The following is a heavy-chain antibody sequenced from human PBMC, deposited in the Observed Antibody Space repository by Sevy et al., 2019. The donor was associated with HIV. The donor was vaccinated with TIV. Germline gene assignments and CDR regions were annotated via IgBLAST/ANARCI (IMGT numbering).Heavy chain of an antibody. V-gene: IGHV3-23*01. CDR2: ISGSGGST. D-gene: IGHD3-22*01. J-gene: IGHJ3*02. CDR1: GLTFTSYA. CDR3: AKDRYGGSGYYPEGAFDI. Sequence: GGSLRLSCAASGLTFTSYAMNWVRQAPGKGLEWVSTISGSGGSTYYGDSVKGRFTISRDNSKNTLYLQMSSLRAEDTAVYYCAKDRYGGSGYYPEGAFDIWGQGTKVTVSS.